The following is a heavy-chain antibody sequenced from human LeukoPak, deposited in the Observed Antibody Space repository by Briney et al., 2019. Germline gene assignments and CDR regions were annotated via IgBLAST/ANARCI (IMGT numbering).Heavy chain of an antibody. CDR2: IIPMLAIP. CDR3: ARGWGDYNFWSGSYKD. V-gene: IGHV1-69*02. CDR1: GGAFSSNT. D-gene: IGHD3-3*01. Sequence: SVKVSCKASGGAFSSNTISWVRQAPGQGLEWVGRIIPMLAIPNYAQKFQGRVTITADKSTTTAYMELSSLRSEDTAVYYCARGWGDYNFWSGSYKDWGQGTLVTVSS. J-gene: IGHJ4*02.